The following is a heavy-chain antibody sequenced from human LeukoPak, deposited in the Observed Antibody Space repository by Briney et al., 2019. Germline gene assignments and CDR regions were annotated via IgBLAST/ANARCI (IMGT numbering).Heavy chain of an antibody. Sequence: ASVKVSCKASGYTFTGYYMHWVRQAPGQGLEWMGWINPKSGGTNYAQKFQGRVTMTRDTSISTAYMELSRLRSDDTAVYYCAKLVGYCSGGSCYGWFDPWGQGTLVTVSS. CDR1: GYTFTGYY. CDR2: INPKSGGT. CDR3: AKLVGYCSGGSCYGWFDP. V-gene: IGHV1-2*02. J-gene: IGHJ5*01. D-gene: IGHD2-15*01.